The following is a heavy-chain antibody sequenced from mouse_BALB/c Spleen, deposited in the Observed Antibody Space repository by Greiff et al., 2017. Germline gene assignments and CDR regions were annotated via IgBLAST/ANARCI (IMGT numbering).Heavy chain of an antibody. CDR2: IWAGGST. CDR1: GFSLTSYG. CDR3: ARDYNYYGSSHAMDY. D-gene: IGHD1-1*01. V-gene: IGHV2-9*02. Sequence: QVHVKQSGPGLVAPSQSLSITCTVSGFSLTSYGVHWVRQPPGKGLEWLGVIWAGGSTNYNSALMSRLSISKDNSKSQVFLKMNSLQTDDTAMYYCARDYNYYGSSHAMDYWGQGTSVTVSS. J-gene: IGHJ4*01.